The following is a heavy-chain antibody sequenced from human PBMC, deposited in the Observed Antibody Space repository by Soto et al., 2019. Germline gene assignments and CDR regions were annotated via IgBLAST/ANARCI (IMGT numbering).Heavy chain of an antibody. Sequence: SVKVSCKASGGTFSSYAISWVRQAPGQGLEWMGGIIPIFGAANYAQKFQGRVTITADESTSTAYMELSSLRSEDTAAYYCARDSGITGTTLEFDPWGQGTLVTVSS. CDR2: IIPIFGAA. CDR1: GGTFSSYA. CDR3: ARDSGITGTTLEFDP. V-gene: IGHV1-69*13. D-gene: IGHD1-20*01. J-gene: IGHJ5*02.